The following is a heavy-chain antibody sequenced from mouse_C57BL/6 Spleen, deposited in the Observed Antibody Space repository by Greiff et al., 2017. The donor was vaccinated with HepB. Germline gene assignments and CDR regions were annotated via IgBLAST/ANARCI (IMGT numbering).Heavy chain of an antibody. CDR2: IDPSDSYT. D-gene: IGHD1-1*01. V-gene: IGHV1-50*01. J-gene: IGHJ2*01. Sequence: QVQLQQPGAELVKPGASVKLSCKASGYTFTSYWMQWVKQRPGQGLEWIGEIDPSDSYTNYNQKFKGKATLTVDTSSSTAYMQLSSLTSADSAVYYCARGDYGSVYYFDYWGQGTTLTVSS. CDR1: GYTFTSYW. CDR3: ARGDYGSVYYFDY.